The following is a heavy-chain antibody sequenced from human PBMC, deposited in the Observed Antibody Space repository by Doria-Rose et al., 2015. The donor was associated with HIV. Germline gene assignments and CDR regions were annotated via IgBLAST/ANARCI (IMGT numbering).Heavy chain of an antibody. CDR1: GFTFSRYA. J-gene: IGHJ1*01. V-gene: IGHV3-30-3*01. Sequence: QVQLQESGGGVVRPGRSLRLSCAASGFTFSRYALHWVRQAPGKWLEWVAVISYDRSNKYYADSVKGRFTISRYNSKNTLYLQMSRLRGDDAAVYFCARAPSDQWPETEYCQHWGQGTLVTVSS. CDR3: ARAPSDQWPETEYCQH. CDR2: ISYDRSNK. D-gene: IGHD6-19*01.